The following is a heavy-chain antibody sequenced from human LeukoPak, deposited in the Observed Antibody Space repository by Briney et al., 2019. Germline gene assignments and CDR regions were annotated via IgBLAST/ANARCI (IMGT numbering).Heavy chain of an antibody. CDR2: IYYSGST. V-gene: IGHV4-39*01. J-gene: IGHJ4*02. Sequence: SETLSLTCTVSGGAISSSSYYWGWIRQPPRKGLGWIGSIYYSGSTYYNPSLKSRVTISVDTSKNQFSLKLSSVTAADTAVYYCARQLGYCSSTSCYADKVDYWGQGTLVTVSS. CDR3: ARQLGYCSSTSCYADKVDY. CDR1: GGAISSSSYY. D-gene: IGHD2-2*01.